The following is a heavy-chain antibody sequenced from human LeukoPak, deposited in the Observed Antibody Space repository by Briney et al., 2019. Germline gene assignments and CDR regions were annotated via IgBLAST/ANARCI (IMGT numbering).Heavy chain of an antibody. J-gene: IGHJ3*02. CDR2: ISTDGSTT. CDR3: AAAFDI. CDR1: GLTFSSFW. Sequence: GGSLRLSCAASGLTFSSFWMHWVRQAPGKGLVWVSQISTDGSTTFYADSVKGRFTISRDNAKNTLYLQMNSLRAEDTAVYYCAAAFDIWGQGTMVTVSS. V-gene: IGHV3-74*01.